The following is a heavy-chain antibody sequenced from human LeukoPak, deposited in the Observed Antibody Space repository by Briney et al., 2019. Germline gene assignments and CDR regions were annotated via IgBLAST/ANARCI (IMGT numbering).Heavy chain of an antibody. CDR3: ARADGSSGWFDP. J-gene: IGHJ5*02. Sequence: ASVKVSCKASGYTFTGYYMHWVRQAPGQGLEWMGWINPNSGGTNYAQKFQGRVTMTRDTSKNQFSLKLSSVTAADTAVYYCARADGSSGWFDPWGQGTLVTVSS. V-gene: IGHV1-2*02. CDR1: GYTFTGYY. CDR2: INPNSGGT. D-gene: IGHD6-6*01.